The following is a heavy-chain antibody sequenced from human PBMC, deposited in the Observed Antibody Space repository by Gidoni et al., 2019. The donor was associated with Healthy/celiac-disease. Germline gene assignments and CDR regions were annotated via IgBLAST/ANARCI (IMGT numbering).Heavy chain of an antibody. CDR2: ISGSGGST. D-gene: IGHD3-10*01. V-gene: IGHV3-23*01. J-gene: IGHJ4*02. CDR3: ANGMVRGVIGSRSY. Sequence: EVQLLESGGGLVQPGGSLRLSCAASGFTFSSYAMSWVRQAPGKGLEWVSAISGSGGSTYYADSVKGRFTISRDNSKNTLYLQMNSLRAEDTAVYYCANGMVRGVIGSRSYWGQGTLVTVSS. CDR1: GFTFSSYA.